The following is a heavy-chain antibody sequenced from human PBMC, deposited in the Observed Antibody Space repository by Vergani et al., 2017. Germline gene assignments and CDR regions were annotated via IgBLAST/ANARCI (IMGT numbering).Heavy chain of an antibody. CDR2: IYPGDSDT. J-gene: IGHJ3*02. CDR3: ARTYYYDSSGSNDAFDI. V-gene: IGHV5-51*01. D-gene: IGHD3-22*01. CDR1: GYSFTSYW. Sequence: EVQLVQSGAEVKKPGESLKISCKGSGYSFTSYWIGWVPQMPGKGLEWMGIIYPGDSDTRYSPSFQGQVTISADKSISTAYLQWSSLKASDTAMYYCARTYYYDSSGSNDAFDIWGQGTMVTVSS.